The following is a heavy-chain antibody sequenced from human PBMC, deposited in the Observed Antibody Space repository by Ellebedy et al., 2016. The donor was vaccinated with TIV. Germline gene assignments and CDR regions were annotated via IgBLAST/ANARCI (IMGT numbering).Heavy chain of an antibody. J-gene: IGHJ6*02. CDR1: GGSISSYY. D-gene: IGHD5-18*01. Sequence: SETLSLTXTVSGGSISSYYWSWIRQPPGKGLEWIGYIYYSGSTNYNPSLKSRVTISVDTSKNQFSLKLSSVTAADTAVYYCARDQRGYRSKGGMDVWGQGTTVTVSS. V-gene: IGHV4-59*01. CDR2: IYYSGST. CDR3: ARDQRGYRSKGGMDV.